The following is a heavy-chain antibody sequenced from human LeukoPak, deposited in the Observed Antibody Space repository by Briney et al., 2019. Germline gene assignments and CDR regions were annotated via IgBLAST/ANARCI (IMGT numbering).Heavy chain of an antibody. CDR3: ARGHYDVLAASYKWTPDY. CDR2: ITSGGDYI. J-gene: IGHJ4*02. V-gene: IGHV3-21*01. D-gene: IGHD3-9*01. Sequence: GGSLRLSCAASGFTFNTFNMNWVRRAPGKGLEWISSITSGGDYIYYADSVKGRFTTSRDNAKNSLSLQLNSLRVEDTAVYYCARGHYDVLAASYKWTPDYWGQGTLVTVSS. CDR1: GFTFNTFN.